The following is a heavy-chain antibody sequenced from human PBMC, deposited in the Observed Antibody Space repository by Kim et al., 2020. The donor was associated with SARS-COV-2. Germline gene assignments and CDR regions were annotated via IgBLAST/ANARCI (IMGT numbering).Heavy chain of an antibody. CDR3: ARGLSHYYGSGTYNDAFDI. D-gene: IGHD3-10*01. CDR1: GGSTSSDQ. V-gene: IGHV4-59*13. Sequence: SETLSLTCSVSGGSTSSDQWTWIRQPPGKGLEWIGYIYYTGSTNYNPSLKSRVTISVDTSKNQFSLKLTSVTAADTAVYYCARGLSHYYGSGTYNDAFDIWGQGTMVTISS. J-gene: IGHJ3*02. CDR2: IYYTGST.